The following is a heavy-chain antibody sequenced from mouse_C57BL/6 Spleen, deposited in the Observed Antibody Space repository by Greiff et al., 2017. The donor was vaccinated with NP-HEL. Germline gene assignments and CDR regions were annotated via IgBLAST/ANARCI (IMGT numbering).Heavy chain of an antibody. V-gene: IGHV1-54*01. D-gene: IGHD1-1*02. CDR3: ARDGGNGFDY. CDR1: GYAFTNYL. CDR2: INPGSGGT. Sequence: VKLQESGAELVRPGTSVKVSCKASGYAFTNYLIAWVKQRPGQGLEWIGVINPGSGGTNYNEKFKGKATLTADKSSSTAYMQLSSLTSEDSAVYFCARDGGNGFDYWGQGTTLTVSS. J-gene: IGHJ2*01.